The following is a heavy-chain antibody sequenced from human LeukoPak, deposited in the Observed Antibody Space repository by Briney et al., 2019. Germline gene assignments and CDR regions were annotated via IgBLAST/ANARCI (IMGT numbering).Heavy chain of an antibody. CDR3: AKSLGNQGVIDY. D-gene: IGHD1-14*01. Sequence: GGSLRLSCAPSGLIFRNHAMNWVRQAPGEGREWDSGVSASGGSTFNTDSVKGRFSISRDNYKNTLYLEMNSLRPEDTGLYYCAKSLGNQGVIDYWGEGALVTVSS. CDR1: GLIFRNHA. CDR2: VSASGGST. V-gene: IGHV3-23*01. J-gene: IGHJ4*02.